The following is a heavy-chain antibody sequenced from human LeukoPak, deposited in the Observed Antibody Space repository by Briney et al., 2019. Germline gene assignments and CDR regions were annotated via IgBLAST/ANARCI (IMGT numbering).Heavy chain of an antibody. Sequence: SVKVSCKASGGTFSSYAISWVRQAPGQGLEWLGGIIPIFGTANYAQKFQGRVTITADEPTSTAYMELSSLRSEDTAVYYCARGAGPAAVTYYFDYWGQGTLVTVSS. V-gene: IGHV1-69*13. CDR2: IIPIFGTA. CDR3: ARGAGPAAVTYYFDY. J-gene: IGHJ4*02. D-gene: IGHD6-13*01. CDR1: GGTFSSYA.